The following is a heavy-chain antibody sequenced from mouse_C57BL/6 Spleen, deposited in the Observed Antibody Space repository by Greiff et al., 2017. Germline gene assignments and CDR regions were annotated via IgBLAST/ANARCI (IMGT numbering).Heavy chain of an antibody. J-gene: IGHJ4*01. D-gene: IGHD4-1*01. V-gene: IGHV1-54*01. CDR1: GYAFTNYL. CDR2: INPGSGGT. CDR3: AREGGNWAYAMDY. Sequence: VQLQQSGAELVRPGTSVKVSCKASGYAFTNYLIEWVKQRPGQGLEWIGVINPGSGGTNYNEKFKGKATLTADKSSSTAYMQLSSLTSEDSAVYFCAREGGNWAYAMDYWGQGTSVTVSS.